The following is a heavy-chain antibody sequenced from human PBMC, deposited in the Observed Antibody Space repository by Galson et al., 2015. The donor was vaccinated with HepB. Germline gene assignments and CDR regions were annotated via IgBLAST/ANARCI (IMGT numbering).Heavy chain of an antibody. J-gene: IGHJ4*02. D-gene: IGHD3-22*01. Sequence: SLRLSCAASGFTFSSYAMHWVRQAPGKGLEWVAVISYDGSNKYYADSVKGRFTISRDNSKNTLYLQMNSLRAEYTAVYYCARGRYYDSSGYYYEHGAWDYWVQGTLVTVSS. V-gene: IGHV3-30*04. CDR3: ARGRYYDSSGYYYEHGAWDY. CDR2: ISYDGSNK. CDR1: GFTFSSYA.